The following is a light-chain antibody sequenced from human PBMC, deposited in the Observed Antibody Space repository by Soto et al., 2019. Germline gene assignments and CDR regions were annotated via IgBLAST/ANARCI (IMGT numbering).Light chain of an antibody. V-gene: IGLV2-14*01. CDR1: SSDVGGYNY. J-gene: IGLJ1*01. CDR2: DVS. CDR3: SSDTSSSTLLYV. Sequence: QSALTQPASVSGSPGQSITISCTGTSSDVGGYNYVSWYQQHPGKAPKLMIYDVSNRPSGVSNRFSGSKSCNTASLTISGLQAEDEADYYCSSDTSSSTLLYVFGTGTKLTVL.